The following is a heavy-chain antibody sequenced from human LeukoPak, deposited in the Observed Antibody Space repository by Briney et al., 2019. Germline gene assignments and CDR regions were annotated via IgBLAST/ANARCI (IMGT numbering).Heavy chain of an antibody. CDR1: GGTFSSYA. CDR2: IIPIFGTA. J-gene: IGHJ4*02. D-gene: IGHD3-10*01. V-gene: IGHV1-69*01. Sequence: ASVKVSCKXSGGTFSSYAISWVRQAPGQGLEWMGRIIPIFGTANYAQKLQGRVTITADESTSTAYMELSSLRSEDTAVYYCASGRAMVRGVIRSAFDYWGQGTLVTVPS. CDR3: ASGRAMVRGVIRSAFDY.